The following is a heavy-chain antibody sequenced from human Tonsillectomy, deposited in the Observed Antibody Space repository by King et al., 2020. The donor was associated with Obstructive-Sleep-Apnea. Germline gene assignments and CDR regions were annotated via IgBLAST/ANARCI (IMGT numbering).Heavy chain of an antibody. D-gene: IGHD6-19*01. J-gene: IGHJ4*02. CDR1: GYSISSGYY. CDR3: ARTQQWLVDSFDY. CDR2: IYHSGST. Sequence: VQLQESGPGLVKPSETLSLTCTVSGYSISSGYYWGWIRQPPGKGLEWIGSIYHSGSTYYNPSLKSRVTISVDTSKNPFSLKLSSVTAADTAVYYCARTQQWLVDSFDYWGQGTLVTVSS. V-gene: IGHV4-38-2*02.